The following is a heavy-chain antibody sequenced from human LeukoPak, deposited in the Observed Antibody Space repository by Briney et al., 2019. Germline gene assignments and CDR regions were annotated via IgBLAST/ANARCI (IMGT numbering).Heavy chain of an antibody. D-gene: IGHD4-17*01. J-gene: IGHJ4*02. V-gene: IGHV4-59*01. Sequence: SETLSLTCTVSGDSISSYYWSWIRQPPGKGLEWVGYIFYSGSTNYNPSLKSRVTISVDTSKNQFSLKLSSVTAADTAVYYCARTHDYGEYADYWGQGILVTVSS. CDR2: IFYSGST. CDR3: ARTHDYGEYADY. CDR1: GDSISSYY.